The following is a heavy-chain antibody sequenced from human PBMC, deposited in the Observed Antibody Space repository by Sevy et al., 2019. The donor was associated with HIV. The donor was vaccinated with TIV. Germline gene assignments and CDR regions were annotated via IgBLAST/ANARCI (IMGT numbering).Heavy chain of an antibody. CDR3: ARDRTYGSFIDY. CDR1: GFTFSTYN. J-gene: IGHJ4*02. D-gene: IGHD3-10*01. CDR2: IWSSSSYI. Sequence: GGSLRLSCAASGFTFSTYNMNWVRQAPGKGLEWFSSIWSSSSYIYYADSVKGRFTISRDNAKNSLYLQMNSLKVEDTAVYYCARDRTYGSFIDYWGQGTLVTVSS. V-gene: IGHV3-21*01.